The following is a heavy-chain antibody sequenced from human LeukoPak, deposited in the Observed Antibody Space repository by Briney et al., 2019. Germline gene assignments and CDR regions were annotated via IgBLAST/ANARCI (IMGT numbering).Heavy chain of an antibody. CDR1: GGSVNTNYYF. CDR2: IYSSGTI. D-gene: IGHD5-12*01. CDR3: AADREPYDHHPHGLNI. V-gene: IGHV4-61*02. Sequence: SQTLSLTCSVSGGSVNTNYYFWNWIRQPAGKELEWIGRIYSSGTIHYNPSLNSRVTMSLDTSKNQFSLKLYSATAADTAVYYCAADREPYDHHPHGLNIWGQGTMVTVSS. J-gene: IGHJ3*02.